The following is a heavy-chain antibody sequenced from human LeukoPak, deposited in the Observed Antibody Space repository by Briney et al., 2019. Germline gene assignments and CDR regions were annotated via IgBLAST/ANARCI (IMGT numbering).Heavy chain of an antibody. J-gene: IGHJ1*01. CDR3: AKARFSWLLPRYFQH. CDR2: ISGSGGST. CDR1: GFTFSSYA. Sequence: GGSLRLSCAASGFTFSSYAMSWVRQAPGKGLEWVSAISGSGGSTYYADSVKGRFTISRDNSKNTLYLQMNSLRAEDTAVYYCAKARFSWLLPRYFQHWGQGTLVTVSS. V-gene: IGHV3-23*01. D-gene: IGHD1-26*01.